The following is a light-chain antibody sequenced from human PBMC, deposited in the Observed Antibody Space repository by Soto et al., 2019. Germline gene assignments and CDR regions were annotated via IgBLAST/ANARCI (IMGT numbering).Light chain of an antibody. CDR3: QQYGRSPMT. CDR1: RSFSSNC. CDR2: GAY. V-gene: IGKV3-20*01. J-gene: IGKJ5*01. Sequence: EIVLTQSPGTLSLSPGEIATLSCMASRSFSSNCLAWCQQNTGQDPRRLIYGAYSRATGIPDRFSGSGSGTDFTLTISRLEPEDFAVYYCQQYGRSPMTFGQGTRMEI.